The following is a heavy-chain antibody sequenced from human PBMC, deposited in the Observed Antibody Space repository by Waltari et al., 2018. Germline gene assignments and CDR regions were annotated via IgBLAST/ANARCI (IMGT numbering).Heavy chain of an antibody. Sequence: EVQLVESGGGLGKPGGSMRLSCEDPGFTSGSNSMNWVRQAPGKGLEWVSSISSSSSYIYYADSVKGRFTISRDNAKNSLYLQMNSLRAEDTAVYYCASGTSDWGQGTLVTVSS. J-gene: IGHJ4*02. D-gene: IGHD1-7*01. V-gene: IGHV3-21*01. CDR1: GFTSGSNS. CDR2: ISSSSSYI. CDR3: ASGTSD.